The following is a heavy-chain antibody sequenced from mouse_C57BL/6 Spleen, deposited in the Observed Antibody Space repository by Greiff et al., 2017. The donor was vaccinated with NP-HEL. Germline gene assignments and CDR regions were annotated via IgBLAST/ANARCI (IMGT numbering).Heavy chain of an antibody. J-gene: IGHJ4*01. CDR3: ARTVVAEMDY. D-gene: IGHD1-1*01. Sequence: EVKLQESGGGLVKPGGSLKLSCAASGFTFSDYGMHWVRQAPEKGLEWVAYISSGSSTIYYADTVKGRFTISRDNAKNTLFLQMTSLRSEDTAMYYCARTVVAEMDYWGQGTSVTVSS. CDR2: ISSGSSTI. V-gene: IGHV5-17*01. CDR1: GFTFSDYG.